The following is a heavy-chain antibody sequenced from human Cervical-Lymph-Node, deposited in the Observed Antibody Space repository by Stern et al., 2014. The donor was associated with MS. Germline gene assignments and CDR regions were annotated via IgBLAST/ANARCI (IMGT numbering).Heavy chain of an antibody. CDR1: GFTFSSYA. V-gene: IGHV3-30-3*01. Sequence: VQLVESGGGVVQPGRSLRLSCAASGFTFSSYAMHWVRQAPGKGLEWVAVISYDGSNNYYADSVQVRFTLARDNSKNTLHPPMDSLRAEDSAVYYCARYLLTYYDCWSGQNPFDYCGQGTLVPVSS. J-gene: IGHJ4*02. D-gene: IGHD3-3*01. CDR3: ARYLLTYYDCWSGQNPFDY. CDR2: ISYDGSNN.